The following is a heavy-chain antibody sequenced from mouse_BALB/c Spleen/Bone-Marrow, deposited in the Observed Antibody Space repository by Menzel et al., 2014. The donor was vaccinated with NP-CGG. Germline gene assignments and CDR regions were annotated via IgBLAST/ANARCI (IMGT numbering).Heavy chain of an antibody. CDR3: ARYGYRYSWFAY. J-gene: IGHJ3*01. CDR2: IDPANGNT. V-gene: IGHV14-3*02. D-gene: IGHD2-14*01. CDR1: GFNIKDTY. Sequence: VQLQHPGADLVKPGASVKLSCTASGFNIKDTYMHWVKQRPEQGLEWIGRIDPANGNTKYDPKFQGKATITTDTSSNTAYLQIRSLASEDTAVYYCARYGYRYSWFAYCDQGTLVTVSA.